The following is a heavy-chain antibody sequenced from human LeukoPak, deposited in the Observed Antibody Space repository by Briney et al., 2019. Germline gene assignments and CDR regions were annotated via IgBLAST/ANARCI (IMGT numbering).Heavy chain of an antibody. CDR3: ARHPQGPFDY. CDR2: IYYSGST. Sequence: WGTLTLTCTVSGGSISSSSYYWGWIRQPPGKGLEWIGSIYYSGSTYYKPSLKSRVTISVDTSKNQFSLKLSSVTAADTAVYYCARHPQGPFDYWGQGTRVTVSS. V-gene: IGHV4-39*01. J-gene: IGHJ4*02. CDR1: GGSISSSSYY.